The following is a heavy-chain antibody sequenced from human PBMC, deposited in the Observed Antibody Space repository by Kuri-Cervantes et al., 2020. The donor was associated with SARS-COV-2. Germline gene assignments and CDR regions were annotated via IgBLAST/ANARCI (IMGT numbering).Heavy chain of an antibody. Sequence: GSLRLSCTVSGGSISSYYWSWIRQPPGKGLEWIGEINHSGSTNYNPSLKSRVTISVDTSKNQFSLKLSSVTAADTAVYYCARGPGLYSRKAYGMDVWGQGTTVTVSS. CDR3: ARGPGLYSRKAYGMDV. CDR1: GGSISSYY. D-gene: IGHD3-16*02. J-gene: IGHJ6*02. V-gene: IGHV4-34*01. CDR2: INHSGST.